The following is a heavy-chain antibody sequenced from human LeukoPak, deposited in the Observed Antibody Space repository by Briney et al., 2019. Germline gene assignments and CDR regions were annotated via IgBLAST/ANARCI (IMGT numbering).Heavy chain of an antibody. CDR2: IPEDESDK. J-gene: IGHJ4*02. V-gene: IGHV3-30*18. D-gene: IGHD3-22*01. CDR1: GFTFRKYG. Sequence: GGSLRLSCAASGFTFRKYGIHWVRQAPGKGLEWVAVIPEDESDKQYADSVKGRFTISRDNSKNTVYLQMNSLRAEDTAVYYCAKDRRYYDSTGYYWYFDYWGQGTLVTVSS. CDR3: AKDRRYYDSTGYYWYFDY.